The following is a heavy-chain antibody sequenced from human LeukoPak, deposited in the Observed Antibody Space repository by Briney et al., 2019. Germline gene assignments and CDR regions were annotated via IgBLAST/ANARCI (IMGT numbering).Heavy chain of an antibody. J-gene: IGHJ5*02. D-gene: IGHD3-10*01. Sequence: SETLSLTCTVSGGSISSYYWSWIRQPPGKGLEWIGYIYYSGSTNYNPSLKSRVTISVDTSKNQFSLKLSSVTAADTAVYYCARETYGSGSYSIAPWFDPWGQGTLVTVSS. CDR1: GGSISSYY. V-gene: IGHV4-59*01. CDR2: IYYSGST. CDR3: ARETYGSGSYSIAPWFDP.